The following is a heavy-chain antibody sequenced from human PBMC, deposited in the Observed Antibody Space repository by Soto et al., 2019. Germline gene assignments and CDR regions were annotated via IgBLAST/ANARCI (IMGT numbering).Heavy chain of an antibody. D-gene: IGHD3-9*01. CDR1: RFTFTDYE. J-gene: IGHJ4*02. Sequence: HPGGSLRLSCAASRFTFTDYEFNWVRQAPGKGLEWISYISTTGNTIYYADSVKGRFTISRDNAKNFVYLQMNSLRAEDTAVYYCARAYFPNIDYWGQGIMVTVSS. V-gene: IGHV3-48*03. CDR3: ARAYFPNIDY. CDR2: ISTTGNTI.